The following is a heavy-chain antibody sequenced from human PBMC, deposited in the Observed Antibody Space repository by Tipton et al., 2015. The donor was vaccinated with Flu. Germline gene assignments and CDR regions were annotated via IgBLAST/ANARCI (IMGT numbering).Heavy chain of an antibody. Sequence: GSLRLSCAASGFTFSSYAMSWVRQAPGKGLEWVSAISGSGGSTYYADSVRGRFTISRDNSKNTLYLQMNSLRAEDTAVYYCASDVDTAMVNYFDYWGQGTLVTVSS. V-gene: IGHV3-23*01. CDR2: ISGSGGST. J-gene: IGHJ4*02. CDR3: ASDVDTAMVNYFDY. CDR1: GFTFSSYA. D-gene: IGHD5-18*01.